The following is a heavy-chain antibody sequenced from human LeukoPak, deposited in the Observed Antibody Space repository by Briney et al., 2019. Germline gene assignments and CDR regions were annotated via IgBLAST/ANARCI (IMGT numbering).Heavy chain of an antibody. CDR3: ARILDSAWGELGY. CDR1: GFTFSGSA. Sequence: GGSLRLSCAASGFTFSGSAMHWVRQASGKGLEWVGRIRSKTNSYATSYAASVKGRFALSRDDSKNTAYLQMNSLRAEDTAVYYCARILDSAWGELGYWGQGTLVTVSS. V-gene: IGHV3-73*01. J-gene: IGHJ4*02. CDR2: IRSKTNSYAT. D-gene: IGHD6-19*01.